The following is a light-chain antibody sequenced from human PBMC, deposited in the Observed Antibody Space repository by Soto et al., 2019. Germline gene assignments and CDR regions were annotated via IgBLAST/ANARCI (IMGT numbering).Light chain of an antibody. J-gene: IGLJ1*01. CDR2: DVS. CDR1: SSDVGGYNY. V-gene: IGLV2-14*01. Sequence: QSVLNQPASVSGSPGQSITISSTGTSSDVGGYNYVSWYQQHPGKAPKFMIYDVSNRPSGVSNRFSGSKSGNTASLTISGLQAEDEADYYCSSYTTSNTRQIVFGTGTKVTVL. CDR3: SSYTTSNTRQIV.